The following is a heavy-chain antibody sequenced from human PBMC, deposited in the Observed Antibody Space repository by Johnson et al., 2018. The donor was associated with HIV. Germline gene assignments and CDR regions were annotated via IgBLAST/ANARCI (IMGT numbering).Heavy chain of an antibody. CDR1: GFTVSSNY. CDR3: ARDRLLWFRELWPHDALDI. V-gene: IGHV3-53*01. CDR2: IYSGGST. J-gene: IGHJ3*02. Sequence: VQLVESGGGVVQPGRSLRLSCAASGFTVSSNYMSWVRQAPGKGLEWVSVIYSGGSTYYADSVKGRFTISRDNSKNTLYLQMNSLRAEDTAVYYCARDRLLWFRELWPHDALDIWGQGTMVTVSS. D-gene: IGHD3-10*01.